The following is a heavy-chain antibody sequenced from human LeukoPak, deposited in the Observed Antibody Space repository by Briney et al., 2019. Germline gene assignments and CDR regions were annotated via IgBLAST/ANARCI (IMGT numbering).Heavy chain of an antibody. CDR1: GYTFTGYY. J-gene: IGHJ5*02. D-gene: IGHD3-10*01. V-gene: IGHV1-2*04. CDR2: INPNSGGT. Sequence: GASVTVSCKASGYTFTGYYMHWVRQAPGQGLEWMGWINPNSGGTNYAQKFQGWVTMTRDTSISTAYMELSRLRSDDTAVYYCARGDPAYGSGSYYNWGFDPWGQGTLVTVSS. CDR3: ARGDPAYGSGSYYNWGFDP.